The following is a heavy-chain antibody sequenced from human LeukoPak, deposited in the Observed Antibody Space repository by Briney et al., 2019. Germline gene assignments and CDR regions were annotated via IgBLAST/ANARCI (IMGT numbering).Heavy chain of an antibody. CDR2: ITASGTAM. V-gene: IGHV3-23*01. Sequence: GGSLRLSCAASGFTFSSYAMNWVRQAPGKGLEWVSHITASGTAMFYADSVKGRFTISRDNSKNTLFLQMNSLRAEDTAVYYCAKAYRGYSYVGDFDYWGQGTLVTVSS. J-gene: IGHJ4*02. CDR3: AKAYRGYSYVGDFDY. CDR1: GFTFSSYA. D-gene: IGHD5-18*01.